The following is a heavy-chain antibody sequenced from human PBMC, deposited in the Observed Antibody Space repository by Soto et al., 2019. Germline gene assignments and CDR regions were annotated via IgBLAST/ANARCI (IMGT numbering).Heavy chain of an antibody. J-gene: IGHJ2*01. CDR2: IKIRGDSYTT. V-gene: IGHV3-72*01. CDR1: GFTFSDYF. Sequence: EVQLVESGGGLVQPGGSLRLSCAASGFTFSDYFMGWVRQAPGKGLEWVGRIKIRGDSYTTDYAASVKGRFTISRDDSMNSLHLQMNTLKTEDTAVYFCARENYWRFDLRGRGTLVTVSS. CDR3: ARENYWRFDL.